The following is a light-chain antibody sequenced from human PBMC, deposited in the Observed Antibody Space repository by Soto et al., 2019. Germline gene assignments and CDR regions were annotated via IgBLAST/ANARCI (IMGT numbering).Light chain of an antibody. V-gene: IGLV4-69*01. Sequence: QPVLTQLPSASVSLGASVNLTCTLSSGHTSEAIAWHQQLPERGPRFLMKLNSDGSHNKGDGIPDRFSGSSSGAERYLTIPSLQSEDETDYYAQSWGTGIQVFGGGTKLTVL. CDR2: LNSDGSH. CDR1: SGHTSEA. J-gene: IGLJ2*01. CDR3: QSWGTGIQV.